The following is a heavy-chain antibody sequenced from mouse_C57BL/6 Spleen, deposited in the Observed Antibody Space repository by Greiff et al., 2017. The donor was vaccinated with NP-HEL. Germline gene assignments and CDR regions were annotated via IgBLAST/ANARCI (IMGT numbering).Heavy chain of an antibody. CDR2: INPGSGGT. D-gene: IGHD1-1*01. Sequence: QVQLQQSGAELVRPGTSVKVSCKASGYAFTNYLIEWVKQRPGQGLEWIGVINPGSGGTNYNEKFKGKATLTADKSSSTAYMQLSSLTSEDSAVYFCAREGGVYYGSSWFAYWGQGTLVTVSA. CDR3: AREGGVYYGSSWFAY. J-gene: IGHJ3*01. V-gene: IGHV1-54*01. CDR1: GYAFTNYL.